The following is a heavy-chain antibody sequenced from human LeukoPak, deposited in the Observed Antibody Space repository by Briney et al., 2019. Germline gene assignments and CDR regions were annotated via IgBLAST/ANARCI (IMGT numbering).Heavy chain of an antibody. CDR2: INHSGST. CDR1: GGSFSGYY. CDR3: ASRRRYYGSGSYSYYYYYMDV. J-gene: IGHJ6*03. V-gene: IGHV4-34*01. D-gene: IGHD3-10*01. Sequence: SETLSLTCAVYGGSFSGYYWSWIRQPPGKGLEWIGEINHSGSTNYNPSLKSRVTISVDTSKNQFSLKLSSVTAADTAVYYCASRRRYYGSGSYSYYYYYMDVWGKGTTVTISS.